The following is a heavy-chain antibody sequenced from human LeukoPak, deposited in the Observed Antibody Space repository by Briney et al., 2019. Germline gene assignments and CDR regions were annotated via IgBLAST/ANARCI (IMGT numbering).Heavy chain of an antibody. Sequence: GGSLRLSCAASGFTFSDYSMNWVRQAPGKGLEWVSYISRSSSTIYYADSVKGRFTISRENAKNSLYLQINSLKIDDTAVYYCSRDRGIGYPSSWRGGLYNFDSWGQGTLVTVSS. CDR3: SRDRGIGYPSSWRGGLYNFDS. V-gene: IGHV3-48*01. D-gene: IGHD6-13*01. J-gene: IGHJ4*02. CDR1: GFTFSDYS. CDR2: ISRSSSTI.